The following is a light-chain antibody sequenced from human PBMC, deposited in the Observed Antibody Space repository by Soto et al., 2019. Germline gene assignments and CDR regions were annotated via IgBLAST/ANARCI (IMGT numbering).Light chain of an antibody. CDR3: QESNIIPWA. V-gene: IGKV1-39*01. Sequence: DIQMTQSPSSLAASVGDRVTITCRASQNIANYLNWYQHKPGKAPKVLIYAASSLQSGVPSRFSGSGYGTDFTLTITSVQPEDFATYYCQESNIIPWAFGQGTKVEIK. CDR1: QNIANY. CDR2: AAS. J-gene: IGKJ1*01.